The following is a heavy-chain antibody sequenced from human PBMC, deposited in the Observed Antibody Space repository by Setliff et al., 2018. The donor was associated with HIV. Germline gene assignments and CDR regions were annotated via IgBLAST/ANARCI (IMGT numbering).Heavy chain of an antibody. J-gene: IGHJ4*02. CDR3: ARVADSSGYYHLDY. CDR1: GGSFSGYS. D-gene: IGHD3-22*01. CDR2: VYHSGSS. Sequence: SETLSLTCAVYGGSFSGYSWSWIRQPPGKGPEWIGEVYHSGSSNYNPSLKSRVTISVDTSKKQFSLKLSSVTAADAAVYHCARVADSSGYYHLDYWGQGTLVTVS. V-gene: IGHV4-34*01.